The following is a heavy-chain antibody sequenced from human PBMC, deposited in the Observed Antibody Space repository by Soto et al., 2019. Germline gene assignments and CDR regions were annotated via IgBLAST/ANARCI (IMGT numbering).Heavy chain of an antibody. CDR1: GGTFSSYA. V-gene: IGHV1-69*01. J-gene: IGHJ6*02. CDR3: ARGAAAGPLSPQYGMDV. CDR2: IIPIFGTA. Sequence: QVQLVQSGAEVKKPGSSVKVSCKASGGTFSSYAISWVRQAPGQGLEWMGGIIPIFGTANYAQKFQGRVTNTADESTSTANMELSSLRSEDAAVYYCARGAAAGPLSPQYGMDVWGQGTTVTVSS. D-gene: IGHD6-13*01.